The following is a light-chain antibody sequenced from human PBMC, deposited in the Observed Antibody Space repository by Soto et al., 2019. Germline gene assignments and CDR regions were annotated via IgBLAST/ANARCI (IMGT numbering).Light chain of an antibody. Sequence: EIVMTQSPATLSVSPAERGTLSCRASQDISTNLAWYQQKPGQAPRLLIHGASTRAPGIPARFSGSGSGTEFTLTIASLQSEDFAVYYCQQYDNWPRTFGQGTKVDI. CDR2: GAS. CDR1: QDISTN. CDR3: QQYDNWPRT. V-gene: IGKV3-15*01. J-gene: IGKJ1*01.